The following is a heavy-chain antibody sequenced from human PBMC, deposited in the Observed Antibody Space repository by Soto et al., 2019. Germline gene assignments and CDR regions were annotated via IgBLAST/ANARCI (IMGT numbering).Heavy chain of an antibody. Sequence: QVQLQESGPGLVKPSQTLSLTCTVSGGSISSGGYYWSWIRQHPGKGLEWIGYIYYSGSTYYNPSLKSRVTISVDTSKNQFSLKLSSVTAADTAVYYCAGGELIEYYYYGMDVWGQGTTVTVSS. V-gene: IGHV4-31*03. D-gene: IGHD3-16*01. CDR2: IYYSGST. J-gene: IGHJ6*02. CDR1: GGSISSGGYY. CDR3: AGGELIEYYYYGMDV.